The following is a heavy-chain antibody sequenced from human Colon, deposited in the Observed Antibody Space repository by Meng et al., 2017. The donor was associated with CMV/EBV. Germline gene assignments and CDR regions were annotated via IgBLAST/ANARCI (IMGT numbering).Heavy chain of an antibody. CDR1: GFTFSGYS. CDR2: ISSTSTYI. V-gene: IGHV3-21*01. D-gene: IGHD6-19*01. CDR3: ARGAVGFYGIDV. Sequence: GESLKISCKVSGFTFSGYSMNWVRQAPGKGLEWVSSISSTSTYIWYADSMKGRFTIFRDNAKNSLYLQMNGLRVEDTAVYYCARGAVGFYGIDVWGQGTTVTVSS. J-gene: IGHJ6*02.